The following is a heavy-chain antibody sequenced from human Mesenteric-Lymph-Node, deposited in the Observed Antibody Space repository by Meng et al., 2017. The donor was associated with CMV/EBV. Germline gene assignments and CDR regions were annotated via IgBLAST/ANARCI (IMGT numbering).Heavy chain of an antibody. D-gene: IGHD1-26*01. CDR1: GYTFSSNG. CDR3: ASIGSYGAFDI. CDR2: ISAYNGNT. Sequence: ASVKVSCKATGYTFSSNGINWVRQAPGQGLEWMGWISAYNGNTNYAQKLQGRVTMTTDTSTSTAYMELRSLRSDDTAVYYCASIGSYGAFDIWGQGTMVTVSS. J-gene: IGHJ3*02. V-gene: IGHV1-18*01.